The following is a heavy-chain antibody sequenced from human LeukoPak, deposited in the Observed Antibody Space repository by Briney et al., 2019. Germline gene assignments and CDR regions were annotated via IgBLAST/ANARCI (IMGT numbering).Heavy chain of an antibody. D-gene: IGHD2-15*01. J-gene: IGHJ5*02. V-gene: IGHV4-59*08. CDR3: ARGRRPGVFTLCVAP. CDR2: IFYTGIT. Sequence: PSETLSLTCTVSGGSISSPYWSWIRQPPGKGLEWIGYIFYTGITSYNPSLKSRVTMSVDTSKNQFSLKLSSVTAADTAVYYCARGRRPGVFTLCVAPWGGGTLVVVSS. CDR1: GGSISSPY.